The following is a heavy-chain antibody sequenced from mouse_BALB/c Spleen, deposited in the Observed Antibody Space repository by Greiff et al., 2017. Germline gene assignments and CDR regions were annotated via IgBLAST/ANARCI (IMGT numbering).Heavy chain of an antibody. V-gene: IGHV1-63*02. Sequence: VQVQQSGAGLVRPGASVKLSCKASGYTFTNYWLGWVKQSPGHGLEWIGDINPGGGYTNYTETVKGRATLTADTSSSTAYMQLSSLTSEDSAVYFCARENGNYDYWGQGTTLTVSS. J-gene: IGHJ2*01. CDR1: GYTFTNYW. CDR3: ARENGNYDY. D-gene: IGHD2-1*01. CDR2: INPGGGYT.